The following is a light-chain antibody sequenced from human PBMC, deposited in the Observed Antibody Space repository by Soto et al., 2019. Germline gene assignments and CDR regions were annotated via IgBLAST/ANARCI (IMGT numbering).Light chain of an antibody. CDR1: QGISSW. V-gene: IGKV1-12*01. CDR3: QRANSFPFT. Sequence: DIQMTQSPSSVSASVGGRVTITCRASQGISSWLDWYQQKPGKAPKLLIYAASSLQTGVPSRFSGSGSGTDFTLTISSLQPEDFATYYCQRANSFPFTFGPGTKVDIK. CDR2: AAS. J-gene: IGKJ3*01.